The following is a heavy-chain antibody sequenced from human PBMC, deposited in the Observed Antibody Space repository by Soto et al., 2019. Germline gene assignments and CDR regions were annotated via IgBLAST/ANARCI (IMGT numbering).Heavy chain of an antibody. D-gene: IGHD6-6*01. Sequence: QVQLVQSGAEVKKPGSSVKVSCKASGGTFSSYTISWVRQAPGQGLEWMGRIIPILGIANYAQKFQGRVTITADKSTSTAYMELSSLRSEDTAVYYCARGPTPDSSSPGDYWGQGTLVTVSS. J-gene: IGHJ4*02. CDR3: ARGPTPDSSSPGDY. CDR2: IIPILGIA. V-gene: IGHV1-69*02. CDR1: GGTFSSYT.